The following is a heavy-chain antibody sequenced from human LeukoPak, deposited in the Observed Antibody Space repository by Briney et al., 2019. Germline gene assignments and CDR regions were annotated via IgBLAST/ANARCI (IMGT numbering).Heavy chain of an antibody. CDR1: GFTFRNYV. D-gene: IGHD3-10*01. Sequence: GGSLRLSCAASGFTFRNYVIHWVRQAPGKGLEWVAVTSSDLNVKLYADSVKGRFTISRDNSRSTLYLQMNSLRPEDTAIYYCARDGYYGSGSPPSLYFDYWGQGTLVTVSS. CDR3: ARDGYYGSGSPPSLYFDY. J-gene: IGHJ4*02. V-gene: IGHV3-30-3*01. CDR2: TSSDLNVK.